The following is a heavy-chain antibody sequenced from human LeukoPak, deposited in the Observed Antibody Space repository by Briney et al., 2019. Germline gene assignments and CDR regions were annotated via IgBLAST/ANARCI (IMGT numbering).Heavy chain of an antibody. CDR2: IIPIFGTA. CDR3: ASRGITGNTYNWFDP. V-gene: IGHV1-69*05. Sequence: ASVKVSCKASGGTFSSYAIIWVRQAPGQGLEWMGGIIPIFGTANYAQKFQGRVTITTDESTSTAYMELSSLRSEDTAVYYCASRGITGNTYNWFDPWGQGTLVTVSS. CDR1: GGTFSSYA. J-gene: IGHJ5*02. D-gene: IGHD1-20*01.